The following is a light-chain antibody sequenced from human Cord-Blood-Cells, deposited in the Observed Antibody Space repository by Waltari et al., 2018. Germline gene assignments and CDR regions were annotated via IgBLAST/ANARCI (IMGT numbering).Light chain of an antibody. CDR3: GTWDSSLSAGV. CDR2: DKK. J-gene: IGLJ2*01. V-gene: IGLV1-51*01. CDR1: SSNIGNNY. Sequence: QSVLTQPPSVSAAPGQKVTISCSGSSSNIGNNYVSWYQQLPGTAPKLLIYDKKKRPQGIPDRCSGSKSGTSATLGITGLQTGDEADYYCGTWDSSLSAGVFGGGTKLTVL.